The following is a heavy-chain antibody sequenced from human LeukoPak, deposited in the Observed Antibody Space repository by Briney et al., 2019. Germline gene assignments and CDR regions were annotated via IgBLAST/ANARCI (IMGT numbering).Heavy chain of an antibody. J-gene: IGHJ4*02. V-gene: IGHV1-2*02. CDR2: INPNSGDT. CDR1: GYTFTGYY. CDR3: ARGNPTPFDY. Sequence: ASVKVSCKASGYTFTGYYIHWVRQAPGHGLEWMGWINPNSGDTSYAQKFQGSVTMTRDMPITTAYAELSSLKSDDTAVYYCARGNPTPFDYWGQGTLVTVSS.